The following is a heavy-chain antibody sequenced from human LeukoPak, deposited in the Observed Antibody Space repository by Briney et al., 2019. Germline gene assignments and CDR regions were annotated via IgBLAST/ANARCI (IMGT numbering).Heavy chain of an antibody. Sequence: GASVKVSCKASGGTFSSYAISWVRQAPGQGLEWMGGNIPIFGTANYAQKFQGRVTITADKSTSTAYMELSSLRSEDTAVYYCARVVEMATITAYYYYMDVWGKGTTVTVSS. CDR2: NIPIFGTA. CDR3: ARVVEMATITAYYYYMDV. V-gene: IGHV1-69*06. CDR1: GGTFSSYA. J-gene: IGHJ6*03. D-gene: IGHD5-24*01.